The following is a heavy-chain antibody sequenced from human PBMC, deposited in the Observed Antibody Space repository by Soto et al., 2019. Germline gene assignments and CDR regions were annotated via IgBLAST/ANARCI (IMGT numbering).Heavy chain of an antibody. CDR3: ARGRYGDY. D-gene: IGHD1-1*01. V-gene: IGHV1-18*01. CDR1: GYGFTTYG. J-gene: IGHJ4*02. Sequence: QVHLVQSGAEVKKPGASVKVSCKGSGYGFTTYGITWVRQAPGQGLEWMAWISAHNGNTNYAQKLQGRVTVTRDTSTSTAYMELSSLRSDDTSVHYCARGRYGDYGGQGALVTVSS. CDR2: ISAHNGNT.